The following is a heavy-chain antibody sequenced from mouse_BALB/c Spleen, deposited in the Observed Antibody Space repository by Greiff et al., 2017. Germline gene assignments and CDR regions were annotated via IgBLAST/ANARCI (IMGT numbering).Heavy chain of an antibody. J-gene: IGHJ3*01. Sequence: VQLQQSGAELARPGASVKLSCKASGYTFTSYWMQWVKQRPGQGLEWIGAIYPGDGDTRYTQKFKGKATLTADKSSSTAYMQLSSLASEDSAVYFCARWDYGSSPWFAYWGQGTLVTVSA. CDR2: IYPGDGDT. CDR1: GYTFTSYW. V-gene: IGHV1-87*01. D-gene: IGHD1-1*01. CDR3: ARWDYGSSPWFAY.